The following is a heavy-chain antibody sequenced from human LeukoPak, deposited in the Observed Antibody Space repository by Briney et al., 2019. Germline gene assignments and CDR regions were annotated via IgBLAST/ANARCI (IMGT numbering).Heavy chain of an antibody. CDR1: GGSISSGDYY. CDR2: IYYSGST. CDR3: ASRYGSGSPFDY. D-gene: IGHD3-10*01. Sequence: SQTLSLTCTVSGGSISSGDYYWSWIRQPPGKGLEWIGYIYYSGSTYYNPSRKSRVTILVDTSKNQFSLKLSSVTAADTAVYYCASRYGSGSPFDYWGQGTLVTVSS. V-gene: IGHV4-30-4*01. J-gene: IGHJ4*02.